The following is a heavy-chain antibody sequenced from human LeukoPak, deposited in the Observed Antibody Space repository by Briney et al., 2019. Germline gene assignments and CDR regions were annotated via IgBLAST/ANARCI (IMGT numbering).Heavy chain of an antibody. CDR1: RGTFSSYA. D-gene: IGHD2-15*01. V-gene: IGHV1-69*06. Sequence: ASVKVSCKASRGTFSSYAISWVRQAPGQGLEWMGGIIPIFGTANYAQKFQGRVTITADKSTSTAYMELRSLRSDDTAVYYCARGLPCSGGSCYDAGPNWFDPWGQGTLVTVSS. CDR2: IIPIFGTA. CDR3: ARGLPCSGGSCYDAGPNWFDP. J-gene: IGHJ5*02.